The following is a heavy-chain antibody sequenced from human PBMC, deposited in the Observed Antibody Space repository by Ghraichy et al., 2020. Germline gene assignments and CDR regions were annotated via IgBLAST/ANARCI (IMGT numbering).Heavy chain of an antibody. Sequence: GGSLRLSCAASGFTFSSYAMSWVRQTPGKGLEWVSFISGRDGSTYYADSVKGRFTISRDNSQNTLYLQMNSLRAEDTAVYYCAKARLSSGWYSCDYWGQGTLVTVSS. D-gene: IGHD6-19*01. CDR2: ISGRDGST. CDR1: GFTFSSYA. J-gene: IGHJ4*02. V-gene: IGHV3-23*01. CDR3: AKARLSSGWYSCDY.